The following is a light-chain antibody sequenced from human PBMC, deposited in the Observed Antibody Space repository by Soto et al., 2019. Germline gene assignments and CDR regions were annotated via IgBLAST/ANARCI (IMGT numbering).Light chain of an antibody. Sequence: QSVLTHPPSASWSPGHSVTISCTGTSSDVGGYNYVSWFQQHPGKAPKLIIHEVNQRPSGVPDRFSGSKSGNTASLTVSGLQAEDEGTYYCSSYGGYNNVVFGTGTKVTAL. CDR3: SSYGGYNNVV. V-gene: IGLV2-8*01. CDR1: SSDVGGYNY. CDR2: EVN. J-gene: IGLJ1*01.